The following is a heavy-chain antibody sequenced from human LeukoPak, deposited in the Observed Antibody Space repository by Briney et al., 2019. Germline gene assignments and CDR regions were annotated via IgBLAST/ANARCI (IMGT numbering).Heavy chain of an antibody. CDR2: LNSDGSIT. CDR1: GFTFSLYW. D-gene: IGHD2-21*02. V-gene: IGHV3-74*01. J-gene: IGHJ4*02. Sequence: GGPLRLSCAASGFTFSLYWMHWVRQTPGKGLVWVSRLNSDGSITTYADSVKGRFTISRDNAKNTLYLQMNSLRAEDTALYYCVREYCGGDCYTDFWGQGTLVTASS. CDR3: VREYCGGDCYTDF.